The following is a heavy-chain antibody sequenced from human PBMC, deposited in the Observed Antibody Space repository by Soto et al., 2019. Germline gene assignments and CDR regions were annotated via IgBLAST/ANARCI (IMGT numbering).Heavy chain of an antibody. CDR2: GFXSGTP. CDR1: GGSGSDKSCY. V-gene: IGHV4-61*01. CDR3: ARTTSVPNTRRSRYFFDE. D-gene: IGHD4-17*01. J-gene: IGHJ4*02. Sequence: PSETISIRCSVSGGSGSDKSCYRSWIGQPPGKRLEWIGYGFXSGTPNCNRSLKSRVTASVDLSKNRCSLRLRSVTTSDTALYSWARTTSVPNTRRSRYFFDEWGQGTLVTVSA.